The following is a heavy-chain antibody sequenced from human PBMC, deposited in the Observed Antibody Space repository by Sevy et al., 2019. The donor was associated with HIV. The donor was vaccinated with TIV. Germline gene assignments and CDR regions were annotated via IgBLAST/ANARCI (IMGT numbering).Heavy chain of an antibody. V-gene: IGHV3-21*01. D-gene: IGHD2-2*01. CDR3: AKVYQLLARTDAFDI. CDR1: GFSFSSYP. Sequence: GGSLRLSCAASGFSFSSYPMNWVRQAPGKGLEWVSSISGSSNYIYYADSLRGRFTISRDNAKNSLYLQMNSLRAEDTAVYYCAKVYQLLARTDAFDIWGQGTMVTVSS. J-gene: IGHJ3*02. CDR2: ISGSSNYI.